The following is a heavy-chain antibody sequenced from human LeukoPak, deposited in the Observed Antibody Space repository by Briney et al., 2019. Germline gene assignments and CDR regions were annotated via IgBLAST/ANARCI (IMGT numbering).Heavy chain of an antibody. CDR1: GFTFSSYA. CDR2: ISYDGSNK. V-gene: IGHV3-30*04. J-gene: IGHJ6*03. Sequence: GGSLRLSCAASGFTFSSYAMHWVRQAPGKGLEWVAVISYDGSNKYYADSVKGRFTISRDNSKNSLYLQMNSLRAEDTAVYYCARVMEYYYYYMDVWGKGTTVTISS. CDR3: ARVMEYYYYYMDV. D-gene: IGHD3-10*01.